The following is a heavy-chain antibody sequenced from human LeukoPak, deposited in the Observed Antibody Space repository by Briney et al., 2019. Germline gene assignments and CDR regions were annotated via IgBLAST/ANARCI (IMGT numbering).Heavy chain of an antibody. CDR3: AKAGNSRELYFDY. J-gene: IGHJ4*02. D-gene: IGHD2/OR15-2a*01. V-gene: IGHV3-30*18. CDR1: GFTFSSYG. CDR2: ISYDGSNK. Sequence: GGSLRLSCAASGFTFSSYGMHWVRQAPGKGLEWVAVISYDGSNKYYADSVKGRFTISRDNSKNTLYLQMNSLRAEDTAVYYCAKAGNSRELYFDYWGQGTLVTVSS.